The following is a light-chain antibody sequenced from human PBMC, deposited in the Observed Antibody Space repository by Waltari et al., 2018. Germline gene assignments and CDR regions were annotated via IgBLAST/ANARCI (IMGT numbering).Light chain of an antibody. Sequence: QSALTQPHSVSASPGQSVTIPCSGSINDVGVEDYVSWYQQLPGKAPKLILYDVVKRPPGVPSRFSGSKYGTTASLTISGLQTDDDATYYCCSYAGAYTFVFGGGTKLTVL. V-gene: IGLV2-11*01. CDR2: DVV. J-gene: IGLJ3*02. CDR3: CSYAGAYTFV. CDR1: INDVGVEDY.